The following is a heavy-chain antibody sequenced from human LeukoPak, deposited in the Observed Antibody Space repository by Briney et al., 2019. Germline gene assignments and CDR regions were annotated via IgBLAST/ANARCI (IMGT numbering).Heavy chain of an antibody. CDR3: AKDLYSSGLGAFDI. V-gene: IGHV3-23*01. D-gene: IGHD6-19*01. J-gene: IGHJ3*02. CDR2: ISGSVGNT. Sequence: GGSLRLSCAASGFTFSNYAMSWVRQAPGKGLEWVSGISGSVGNTYYADSVKGRFTISRDNSKNTLHLQMNSLRAEDTAVCYCAKDLYSSGLGAFDIWGQGTTVTASS. CDR1: GFTFSNYA.